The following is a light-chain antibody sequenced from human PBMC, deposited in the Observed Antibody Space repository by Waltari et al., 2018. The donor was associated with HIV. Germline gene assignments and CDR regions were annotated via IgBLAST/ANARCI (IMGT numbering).Light chain of an antibody. V-gene: IGLV3-21*02. Sequence: SYVLTQPASVSVAPGQTANVTCGGDNVESKSVHWYQQRAGKAPILVLYDDTDRPSGIPERFSGSYFGNTATLTISRVEAGDEGDYYCHVWESSSDEYVFGTGTKVTV. CDR2: DDT. CDR3: HVWESSSDEYV. J-gene: IGLJ1*01. CDR1: NVESKS.